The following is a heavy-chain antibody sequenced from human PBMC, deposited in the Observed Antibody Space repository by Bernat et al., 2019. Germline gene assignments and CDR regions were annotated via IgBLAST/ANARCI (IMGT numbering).Heavy chain of an antibody. CDR1: GYTFTNYW. V-gene: IGHV5-51*01. CDR3: ARRISIFGTDDY. D-gene: IGHD3-3*01. J-gene: IGHJ4*02. Sequence: EVQLVQSGAEVKKPGESLKISCKGSGYTFTNYWIAWVCQMPGKGLEWMGIIFPGDSDVRSSPSFQGQVTISADKSINTAYLQWSSLKASDTAIYYCARRISIFGTDDYWGQGTPVTVSS. CDR2: IFPGDSDV.